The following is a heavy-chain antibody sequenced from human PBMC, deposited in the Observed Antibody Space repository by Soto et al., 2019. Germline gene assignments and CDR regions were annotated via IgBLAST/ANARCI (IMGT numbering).Heavy chain of an antibody. Sequence: SETLSLTCTVSGGSISSGDYYWSWIRQPPGKGLEWIGYIYYSGSTYYNPSLKSRVTISVDTSKNQFSLKLSSVTAADTAVYYCARASPLNWFDPWGQGTLVTVSS. CDR2: IYYSGST. V-gene: IGHV4-30-4*01. J-gene: IGHJ5*02. CDR3: ARASPLNWFDP. D-gene: IGHD3-16*02. CDR1: GGSISSGDYY.